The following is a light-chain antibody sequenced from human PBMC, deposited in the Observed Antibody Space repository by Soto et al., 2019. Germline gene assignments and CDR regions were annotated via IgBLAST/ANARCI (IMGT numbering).Light chain of an antibody. J-gene: IGKJ4*01. Sequence: EIGLTQSPATLSLSPGDRATLSCRASQSVSRYLAWYQQKPGQAPRLIIHDTSTRATGVPDTFSGSGSGTEFTLTISSLEPEDSAMYYCQQRFRCPPTVGGGTHVEIK. CDR3: QQRFRCPPT. V-gene: IGKV3-11*01. CDR2: DTS. CDR1: QSVSRY.